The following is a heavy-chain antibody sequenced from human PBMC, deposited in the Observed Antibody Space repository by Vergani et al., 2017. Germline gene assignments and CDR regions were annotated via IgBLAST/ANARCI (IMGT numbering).Heavy chain of an antibody. CDR1: GGSISSYY. CDR3: ARGKYYDFWSPDP. V-gene: IGHV4-59*01. J-gene: IGHJ5*02. Sequence: QVQLQESGPGLVKPSETLSLTCPVSGGSISSYYWSWFRQPPGKGLEWIGYIYYRGSTNYNPSLKSRVTISVDTSKNQFSLKLSSVTAADTAVYYCARGKYYDFWSPDPWGQGTLVTVSS. D-gene: IGHD3-3*01. CDR2: IYYRGST.